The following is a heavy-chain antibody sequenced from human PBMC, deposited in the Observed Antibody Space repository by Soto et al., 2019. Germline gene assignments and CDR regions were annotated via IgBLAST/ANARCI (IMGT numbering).Heavy chain of an antibody. CDR1: GGSISSGGYY. V-gene: IGHV4-31*03. CDR2: IYYSGST. Sequence: SETLSLTCTVSGGSISSGGYYWSWIRQHPGKGLEWIGYIYYSGSTYYNPSLKSRVTISVDTSKNQFSLKLSSVTAADTAVYYCARDGYYYGLFHPVDYYYMDVWGKGTTVTVSS. D-gene: IGHD3-10*01. J-gene: IGHJ6*03. CDR3: ARDGYYYGLFHPVDYYYMDV.